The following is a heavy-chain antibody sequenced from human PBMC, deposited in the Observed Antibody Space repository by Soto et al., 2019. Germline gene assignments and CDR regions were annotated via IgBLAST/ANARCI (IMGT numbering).Heavy chain of an antibody. CDR2: ISYDGSNK. J-gene: IGHJ1*01. V-gene: IGHV3-30-3*02. Sequence: GGSLRLSCAASGFTFSSYAMHWVRQAPGKGLEWVAVISYDGSNKYYADSVKGRFTISRDNSKNTLCLQMSSLRAEDTAVYYCAKCGYDSSGRLLRYFQLWGQGTRVTVAS. D-gene: IGHD3-22*01. CDR3: AKCGYDSSGRLLRYFQL. CDR1: GFTFSSYA.